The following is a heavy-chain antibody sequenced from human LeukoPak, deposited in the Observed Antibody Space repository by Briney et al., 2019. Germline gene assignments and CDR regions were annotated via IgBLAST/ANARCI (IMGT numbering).Heavy chain of an antibody. CDR1: GFTVSSNY. Sequence: GGSLRLSCAASGFTVSSNYMTWVRQAPGKGLEWVSVIYSGGRTHYADSVKGRFTISRDNSKNTMYLQMNSVRVEDTAVYYCATPSDSSSLGGGFDYWGQGTLVAVSS. CDR3: ATPSDSSSLGGGFDY. D-gene: IGHD6-13*01. V-gene: IGHV3-66*01. J-gene: IGHJ4*02. CDR2: IYSGGRT.